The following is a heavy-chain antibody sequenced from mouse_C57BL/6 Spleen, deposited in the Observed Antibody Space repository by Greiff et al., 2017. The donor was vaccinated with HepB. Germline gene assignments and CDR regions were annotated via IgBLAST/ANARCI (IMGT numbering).Heavy chain of an antibody. J-gene: IGHJ4*01. V-gene: IGHV1-82*01. Sequence: VQLQQSGPELVKPGASVKISCKASGYAFSSYWMNWVKQRPGKGLEWIGRIYPGDGDTNYNGKFKGKATLTADKSSSTAYMQLSSLTSEDSAVYFCAATVVGYYYAMDYWGQGTSVTVSS. D-gene: IGHD1-1*01. CDR1: GYAFSSYW. CDR3: AATVVGYYYAMDY. CDR2: IYPGDGDT.